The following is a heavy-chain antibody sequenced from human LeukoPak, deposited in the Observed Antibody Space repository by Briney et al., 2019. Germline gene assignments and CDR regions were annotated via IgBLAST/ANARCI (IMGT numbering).Heavy chain of an antibody. V-gene: IGHV4-59*04. Sequence: ASETLSLTCTVSGGSISSYYWGWIRQPPGKGLEWIGTIYYSGDSYYNPSLKSRASISVNTSKNRFSLNVNSVTAADTAVYFCARHENIIMVPTAHAFDYWGQGALVTVSS. D-gene: IGHD2/OR15-2a*01. J-gene: IGHJ4*02. CDR2: IYYSGDS. CDR1: GGSISSYY. CDR3: ARHENIIMVPTAHAFDY.